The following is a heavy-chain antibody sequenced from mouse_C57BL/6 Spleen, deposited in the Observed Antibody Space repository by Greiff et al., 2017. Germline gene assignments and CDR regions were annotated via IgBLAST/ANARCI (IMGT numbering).Heavy chain of an antibody. CDR3: ARERTVYGNYFDY. D-gene: IGHD2-1*01. CDR1: GYTFTSYW. CDR2: IYPSDSET. J-gene: IGHJ2*01. V-gene: IGHV1-61*01. Sequence: QVQLQQPGAELVRPGSSVKLSCKASGYTFTSYWMDWVKQRPGQGLEWIGNIYPSDSETHYNQKFKDKATLTVDKSSSTAYMQLSSLTSEDSAVYYCARERTVYGNYFDYWGQGTTLTVSS.